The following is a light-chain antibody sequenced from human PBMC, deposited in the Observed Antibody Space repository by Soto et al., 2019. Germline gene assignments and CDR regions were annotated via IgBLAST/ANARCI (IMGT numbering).Light chain of an antibody. J-gene: IGKJ2*01. CDR2: SAS. CDR1: QSVSSN. CDR3: QQYNNWPYT. Sequence: EIVMTQSPATLAVSTGERAALSCRASQSVSSNFAWYQQKPGQAPRLLIYSASSRATGTPARFSGSGSGTEFTLTISRLQSDDFAVSNCQQYNNWPYTFGLGTKLA. V-gene: IGKV3-15*01.